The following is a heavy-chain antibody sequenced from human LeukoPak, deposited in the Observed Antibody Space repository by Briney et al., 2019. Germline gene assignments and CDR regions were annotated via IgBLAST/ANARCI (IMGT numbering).Heavy chain of an antibody. J-gene: IGHJ4*02. CDR3: AKGGLYYYDSSGYFDY. D-gene: IGHD3-22*01. V-gene: IGHV3-23*01. CDR2: ISGSGGST. Sequence: PGGSLRLSCEASGFTFSSYAMSWVRQAPGKGLEWVSAISGSGGSTYYADSVKGRFTISRDNSKNTLYLQMNSLRAEDTAVYYCAKGGLYYYDSSGYFDYWGQGTLVTVSS. CDR1: GFTFSSYA.